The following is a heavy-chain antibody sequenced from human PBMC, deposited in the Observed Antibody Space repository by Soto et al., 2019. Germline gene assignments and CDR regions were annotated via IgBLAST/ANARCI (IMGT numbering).Heavy chain of an antibody. CDR3: ARSETAGHRGFDI. D-gene: IGHD6-19*01. J-gene: IGHJ3*02. CDR2: IIPTFGTA. CDR1: GGTCSSSA. Sequence: QVQLVQSGAEMREPGSSVKVSCKASGGTCSSSAINWLRQAPGQGPEWMGGIIPTFGTANYIEKFRGRVTITADTSTSTAYMEVSSLTSEDTAMYFCARSETAGHRGFDIWGQGTMVTVSS. V-gene: IGHV1-69*06.